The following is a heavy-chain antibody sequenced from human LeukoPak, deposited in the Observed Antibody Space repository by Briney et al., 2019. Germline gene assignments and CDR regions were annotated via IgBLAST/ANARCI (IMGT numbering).Heavy chain of an antibody. CDR2: ISGSGGST. J-gene: IGHJ6*02. V-gene: IGHV3-23*01. CDR3: ARAPYDSSGYYLYYYGMDV. Sequence: PGGSLRLSCAASGFTFSSYAMSWVRQAPGKGLEWVSAISGSGGSTYYADSVKGRFTISRDNSKNTLYLQMNSLRAEDTAVYYCARAPYDSSGYYLYYYGMDVWGQGTTVTVSS. CDR1: GFTFSSYA. D-gene: IGHD3-22*01.